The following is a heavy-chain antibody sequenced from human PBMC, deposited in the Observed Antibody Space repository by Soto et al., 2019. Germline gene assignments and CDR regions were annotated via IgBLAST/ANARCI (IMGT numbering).Heavy chain of an antibody. CDR2: IGRSAST. D-gene: IGHD5-18*01. CDR1: GGSFSGVY. Sequence: SETLSLTCAVYGGSFSGVYWTWIRQPPGKGLEWIGEIGRSASTDYKPSLKSRVTISLDTSKNQFSLKLRFVTAADTAVYYSARGVRGYTYGRWFNPWGQGTQVTFSS. V-gene: IGHV4-34*01. J-gene: IGHJ5*02. CDR3: ARGVRGYTYGRWFNP.